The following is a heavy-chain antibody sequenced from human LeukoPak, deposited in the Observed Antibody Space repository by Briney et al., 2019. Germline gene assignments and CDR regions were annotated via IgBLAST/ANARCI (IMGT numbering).Heavy chain of an antibody. CDR3: VRAGGSSWSDTHFNN. J-gene: IGHJ4*02. Sequence: ASVKVSCKASGGTFSSYAISWGRQAPGQGLEWMGGIIPIFGTANYAQKFQGRVTITADESTSTAYMELSSLKTEDTAVYYCVRAGGSSWSDTHFNNWGQGTLVTVSS. CDR2: IIPIFGTA. V-gene: IGHV1-69*13. CDR1: GGTFSSYA. D-gene: IGHD6-6*01.